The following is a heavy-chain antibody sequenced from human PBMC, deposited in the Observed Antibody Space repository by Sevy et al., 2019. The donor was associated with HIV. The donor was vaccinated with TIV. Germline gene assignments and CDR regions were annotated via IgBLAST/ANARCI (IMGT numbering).Heavy chain of an antibody. J-gene: IGHJ4*02. CDR1: GITFSSHA. CDR2: ISYDGSNK. V-gene: IGHV3-30-3*01. D-gene: IGHD4-17*01. CDR3: ARADYGDYSSEFDY. Sequence: GGSLRLSCAASGITFSSHAMHWVRQAPGKGLEWVTIISYDGSNKYYADSVKGRFTISRDNSKNTLCLQMNSLRAEDTAVYYCARADYGDYSSEFDYWGQGTLVTVSS.